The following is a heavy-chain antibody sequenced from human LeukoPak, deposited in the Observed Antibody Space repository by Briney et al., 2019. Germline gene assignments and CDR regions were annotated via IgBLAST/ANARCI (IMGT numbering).Heavy chain of an antibody. V-gene: IGHV3-30*03. J-gene: IGHJ4*02. CDR3: ARSHIAVAREGYFDY. Sequence: GGSLRLSCAASGFSFRSYGMHWVRQAPGKGLEWVAVISYDGTNKYYADSAKGRFTISRDNSKNTLYLQMNSLRAEDTAVYYCARSHIAVAREGYFDYWGQGTLVTVSS. CDR1: GFSFRSYG. CDR2: ISYDGTNK. D-gene: IGHD6-19*01.